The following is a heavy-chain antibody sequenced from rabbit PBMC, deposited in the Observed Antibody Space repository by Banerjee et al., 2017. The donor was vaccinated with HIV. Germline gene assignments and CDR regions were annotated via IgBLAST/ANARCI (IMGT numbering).Heavy chain of an antibody. CDR3: ARDLAGVIGWNFNL. CDR2: INAGSADST. Sequence: QEQLEESGGDLVKPEGSLTLTCTASGFSFSGTYDMCWVRQAPGKGLEWIACINAGSADSTCYATWAKGRFTISKTSSTTVTLQMTRLTAADTTTYFCARDLAGVIGWNFNLWGPGTLVTVS. V-gene: IGHV1S45*01. D-gene: IGHD4-1*01. CDR1: GFSFSGTYD. J-gene: IGHJ4*01.